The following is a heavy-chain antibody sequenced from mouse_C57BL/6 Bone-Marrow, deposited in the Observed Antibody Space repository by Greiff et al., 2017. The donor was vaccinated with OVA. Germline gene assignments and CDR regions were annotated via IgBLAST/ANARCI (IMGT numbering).Heavy chain of an antibody. V-gene: IGHV5-17*01. CDR3: ARRDYYGSSWFAY. J-gene: IGHJ3*01. CDR1: GFTFSDYG. CDR2: ISSGSSTI. Sequence: EVQLVESGGGLVKPGGSLKLSCAASGFTFSDYGMHWVRQAPEKGLEWVAYISSGSSTIYYAATVKGRFTISTDNAKNTLFLQMTSLRSEDTAMYYGARRDYYGSSWFAYWGQGTLVTVSA. D-gene: IGHD1-1*01.